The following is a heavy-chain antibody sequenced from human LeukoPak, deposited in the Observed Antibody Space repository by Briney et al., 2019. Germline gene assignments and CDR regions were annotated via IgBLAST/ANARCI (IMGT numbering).Heavy chain of an antibody. CDR2: ISSSSSYI. D-gene: IGHD3-10*01. Sequence: EGSLRLSCTASGFTFSSYWMTWVRQAPGKGLEWVSSISSSSSYIYYADSVKGRFTISRDNAKNSLYLQMNSLRAEDTAVYYCASDGSGGIYFDYWGQGTLVTVSS. V-gene: IGHV3-21*01. J-gene: IGHJ4*02. CDR1: GFTFSSYW. CDR3: ASDGSGGIYFDY.